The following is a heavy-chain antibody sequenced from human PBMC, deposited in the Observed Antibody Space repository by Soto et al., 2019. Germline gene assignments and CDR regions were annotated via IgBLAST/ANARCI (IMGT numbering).Heavy chain of an antibody. D-gene: IGHD3-9*01. CDR2: ISGDGTTI. J-gene: IGHJ4*02. CDR1: GFPFSSYW. CDR3: AREYYGLLTGYYNDH. V-gene: IGHV3-74*01. Sequence: EVQLVESGGDSVQPGGSLRLSCAASGFPFSSYWMHWVGHTPGKGLEWVSRISGDGTTIYYADSVTGRFTVSRDNAKNTLSLQMSGLGAEDTAVYYCAREYYGLLTGYYNDHWGQGTLVSVSS.